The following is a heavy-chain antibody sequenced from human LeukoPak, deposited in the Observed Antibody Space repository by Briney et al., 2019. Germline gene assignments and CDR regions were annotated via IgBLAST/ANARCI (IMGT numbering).Heavy chain of an antibody. J-gene: IGHJ2*01. CDR2: IYYTGST. CDR1: GDSISRSGYY. V-gene: IGHV4-39*02. Sequence: SETLSLTCAVSGDSISRSGYYWPSLRLPPGKGREWIGNIYYTGSTSYNSSLKSRVIMSVVTSKNHFFLNLSSVTAADTAGYYCARVPYYFALSGSSFDVWGRGAVVTVSS. CDR3: ARVPYYFALSGSSFDV. D-gene: IGHD3-10*01.